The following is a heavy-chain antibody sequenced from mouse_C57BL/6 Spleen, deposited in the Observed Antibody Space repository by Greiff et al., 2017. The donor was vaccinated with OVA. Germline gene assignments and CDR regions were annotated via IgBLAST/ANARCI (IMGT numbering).Heavy chain of an antibody. J-gene: IGHJ3*01. V-gene: IGHV1-69*01. Sequence: QVQLQQPGAELVMPGASVKLSCKASGYTFTSYWMHWVKQRPGQGLEWIGAIDPSDSYTNYNQKFKGKSTLTVDKYSSTAYMQRSSLTSEDSAVYDCAREGKAWFAYWGQGTLVTVSA. CDR3: AREGKAWFAY. CDR2: IDPSDSYT. CDR1: GYTFTSYW.